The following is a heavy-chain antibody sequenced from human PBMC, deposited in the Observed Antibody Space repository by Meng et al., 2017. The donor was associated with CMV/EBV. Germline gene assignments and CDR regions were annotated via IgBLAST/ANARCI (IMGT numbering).Heavy chain of an antibody. CDR3: ARQGPF. Sequence: LSLTCTVSGGDISTSNYYWGWIRQSPGKGLEWIGSIYYRDSTYYNPSLSGRVAISMDTSKNQFSLKLGSVTAADTAVYYCARQGPFWGQGTLVTVSS. CDR2: IYYRDST. V-gene: IGHV4-39*07. J-gene: IGHJ4*02. CDR1: GGDISTSNYY.